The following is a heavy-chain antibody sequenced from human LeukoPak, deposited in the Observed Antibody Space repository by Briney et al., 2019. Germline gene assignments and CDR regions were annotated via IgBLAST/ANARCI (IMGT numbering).Heavy chain of an antibody. Sequence: GGSLRLSCAASGFTFSSYWMHWVRQAPGKGLVWVSRINSDGSSTSYADSVKGRFTISRDNAKNTLYLQMNSLRAEDTAVYYCARGGVAAAGTKTSRLDYWGQGTLVTVSS. CDR3: ARGGVAAAGTKTSRLDY. J-gene: IGHJ4*02. CDR1: GFTFSSYW. CDR2: INSDGSST. V-gene: IGHV3-74*01. D-gene: IGHD6-13*01.